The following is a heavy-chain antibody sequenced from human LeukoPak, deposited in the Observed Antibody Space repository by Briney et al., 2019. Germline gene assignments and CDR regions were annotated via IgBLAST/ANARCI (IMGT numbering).Heavy chain of an antibody. Sequence: SETLSLTCAVYGGSFSGYYWSWIRRPPGKGLEWIGEINHSGSTNYNPSLKSRVTISVDTSKNQFSLKLSSVTAADTAVYYCASSGPYYFDYWGQGTLVTVSS. CDR2: INHSGST. J-gene: IGHJ4*02. CDR3: ASSGPYYFDY. V-gene: IGHV4-34*01. CDR1: GGSFSGYY.